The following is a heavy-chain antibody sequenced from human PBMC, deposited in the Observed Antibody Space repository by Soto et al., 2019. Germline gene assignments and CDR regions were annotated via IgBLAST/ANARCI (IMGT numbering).Heavy chain of an antibody. D-gene: IGHD3-10*01. CDR2: ISAYNGNT. Sequence: ASVKVSCKASGYTFTSYGISWVRQAPGQGLEWMGWISAYNGNTNYAQKLQGRVTITTDTSTSTAYMELRNLRSEDKDEYYSGSTNYNPSLKSLVTISVDTSKNQFSLKLSSLTAADTAVYYCARIYYDYIWGSYRSGHNYYYYYMDVWGKGTTVTVSS. J-gene: IGHJ6*03. V-gene: IGHV1-18*01. CDR1: GYTFTSYG. CDR3: GSTNYNPSLKSLVTISVDTSKNQFSLKLSSLTAADTAVYYCARIYYDYIWGSYRSGHNYYYYYMDV.